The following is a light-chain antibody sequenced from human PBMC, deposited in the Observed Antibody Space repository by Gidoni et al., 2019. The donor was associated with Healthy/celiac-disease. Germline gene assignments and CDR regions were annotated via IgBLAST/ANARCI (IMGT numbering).Light chain of an antibody. CDR2: QDS. CDR3: QAWDSSIFVV. V-gene: IGLV3-1*01. J-gene: IGLJ2*01. CDR1: KLGDKY. Sequence: SYELTQPPSVSVSPGQTASITCAGDKLGDKYACWYQQTPGRSPVLVIYQDSKRPSGIPERFSGSNSGNTATLTISGTQAMDEADYYCQAWDSSIFVVFGGGTKLTVL.